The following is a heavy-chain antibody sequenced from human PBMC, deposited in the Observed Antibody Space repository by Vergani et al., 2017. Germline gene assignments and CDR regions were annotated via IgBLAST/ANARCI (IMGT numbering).Heavy chain of an antibody. CDR2: INPSGGGT. V-gene: IGHV1-46*03. J-gene: IGHJ6*03. CDR1: GYTFSSYY. CDR3: ARGYCSSTSCYRAYYYYMDV. Sequence: QVQLVQSGAEVKKPGSSVKVSCKASGYTFSSYYVHWVRQAPGQGLEWMGRINPSGGGTTYAQKFQGRVTMTRDTSTRTVYMELSSLRSDDTAVYYCARGYCSSTSCYRAYYYYMDVWGKGTTVTVSS. D-gene: IGHD2-2*02.